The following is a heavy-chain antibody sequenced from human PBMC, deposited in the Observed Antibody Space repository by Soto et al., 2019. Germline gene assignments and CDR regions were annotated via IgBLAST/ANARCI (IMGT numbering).Heavy chain of an antibody. Sequence: QVQLVQSGAEVKKPGSSVKVSCKASGGTFGSYAISWVRQAPGQGLEWMGGIIPIPGTANYAQKFQGRVTIAADESTSTAYVELRSLRSEETAVYYCARSQGSSTSLEIYYYYYYGMDVWGQGTTVTVSS. D-gene: IGHD2-2*01. CDR3: ARSQGSSTSLEIYYYYYYGMDV. CDR2: IIPIPGTA. J-gene: IGHJ6*02. V-gene: IGHV1-69*01. CDR1: GGTFGSYA.